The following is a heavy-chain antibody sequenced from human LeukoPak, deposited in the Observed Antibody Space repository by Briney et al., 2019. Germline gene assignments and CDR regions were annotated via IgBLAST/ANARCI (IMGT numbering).Heavy chain of an antibody. Sequence: SETLSLTCTVSGGSISRYYWSWIRQPPGKGLEGIGNINNSGSTNYNPSLKSRVAISVDTSKNQFSLKLSSVTAADTAVYYCARHDMDVAGGGLDYFDYWGQGTLVTVSS. CDR2: INNSGST. D-gene: IGHD1-26*01. V-gene: IGHV4-59*08. CDR3: ARHDMDVAGGGLDYFDY. CDR1: GGSISRYY. J-gene: IGHJ4*02.